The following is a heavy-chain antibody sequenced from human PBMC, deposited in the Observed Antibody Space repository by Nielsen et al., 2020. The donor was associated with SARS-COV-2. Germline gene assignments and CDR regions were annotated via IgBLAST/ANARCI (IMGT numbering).Heavy chain of an antibody. D-gene: IGHD3-3*01. Sequence: SDTLSPTCTVPGSPSITYYWSGFGQPPAKGLEWMGYIYYSGSTNYNPSLKSRVTISVDTSKNQFSLKLSSVTAADTAVYYCARVNVGTIFGVVTIGDAFDIWGQETMVTVSS. CDR1: GSPSITYY. V-gene: IGHV4-59*01. J-gene: IGHJ3*02. CDR2: IYYSGST. CDR3: ARVNVGTIFGVVTIGDAFDI.